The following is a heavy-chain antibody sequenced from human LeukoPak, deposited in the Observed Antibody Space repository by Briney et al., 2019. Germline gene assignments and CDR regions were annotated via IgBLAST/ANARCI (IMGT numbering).Heavy chain of an antibody. CDR2: ISGSGTI. Sequence: SETLPLTCTVSGGSINSYWSWIRQPAGKGLEWIGRISGSGTITYNPALQSRLSISIDTSKNQFSLKLMSVTAADTAVYYCARDSGTTGEVKFDPWGQGTLVTVSS. V-gene: IGHV4-4*07. D-gene: IGHD3-10*01. CDR1: GGSINSY. CDR3: ARDSGTTGEVKFDP. J-gene: IGHJ5*02.